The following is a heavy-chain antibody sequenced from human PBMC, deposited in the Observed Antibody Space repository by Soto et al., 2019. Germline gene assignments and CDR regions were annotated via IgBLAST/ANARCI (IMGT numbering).Heavy chain of an antibody. V-gene: IGHV1-18*01. CDR2: ISAYNGKT. D-gene: IGHD2-15*01. CDR1: GYTFTSYG. Sequence: GASVKVSCKASGYTFTSYGIDWVRQAPGQGLEWMGWISAYNGKTNYAQKVQGRVTMTTGTSTSTAYMELRSLTSDDTAVYYCARDLERFCSGGSCYSNVDYWGQGTLVTVSS. J-gene: IGHJ4*02. CDR3: ARDLERFCSGGSCYSNVDY.